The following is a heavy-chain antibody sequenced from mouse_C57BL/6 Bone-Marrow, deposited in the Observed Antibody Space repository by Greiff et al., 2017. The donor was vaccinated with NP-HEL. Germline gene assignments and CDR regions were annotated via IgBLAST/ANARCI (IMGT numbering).Heavy chain of an antibody. J-gene: IGHJ3*01. D-gene: IGHD1-1*01. CDR3: ARDYYGSRSWFAY. Sequence: QVQLQQSGPGLVQPSQSLSITCTVSGFSLTSYGVHWVRQSPGKGLEWLGVIWSGGSTDYNAAFISRLSICKDNSKCQVFFKMNSLQADDTAIYYCARDYYGSRSWFAYWGQGTLVTVSA. V-gene: IGHV2-2*01. CDR2: IWSGGST. CDR1: GFSLTSYG.